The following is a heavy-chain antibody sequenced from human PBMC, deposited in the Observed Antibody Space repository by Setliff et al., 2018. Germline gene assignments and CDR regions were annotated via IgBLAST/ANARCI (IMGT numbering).Heavy chain of an antibody. CDR2: IYPGDSDT. D-gene: IGHD2-15*01. Sequence: PGESLKISCRGSGYTFSDYWIGWVRQMLGKGLEWMGIIYPGDSDTRYSPSFQGQVTFSADKSISTAYLQWSSLKASGTATYYSARVVGADGIGIDYWGQGTVVTVSS. J-gene: IGHJ4*02. CDR1: GYTFSDYW. CDR3: ARVVGADGIGIDY. V-gene: IGHV5-51*01.